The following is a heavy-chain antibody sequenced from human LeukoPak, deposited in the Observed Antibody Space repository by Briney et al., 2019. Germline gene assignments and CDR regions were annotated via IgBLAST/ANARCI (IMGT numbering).Heavy chain of an antibody. V-gene: IGHV3-23*01. CDR3: AKSADIVVVPAAIGAFDI. D-gene: IGHD2-2*02. CDR1: GFTFSSYS. Sequence: GGSLRLSCAASGFTFSSYSMNWVRQAPGKGLEWVSAISGSGGSTYYADSVKGRFTISRDNSKNTLYLQMNSLRAEDTAVYYCAKSADIVVVPAAIGAFDIWGQGTMVTVSS. CDR2: ISGSGGST. J-gene: IGHJ3*02.